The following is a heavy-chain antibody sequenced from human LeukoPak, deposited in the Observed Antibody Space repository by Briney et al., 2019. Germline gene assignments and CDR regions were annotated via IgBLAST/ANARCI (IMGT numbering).Heavy chain of an antibody. D-gene: IGHD3-16*01. V-gene: IGHV3-30*18. CDR2: ITSDGNNK. J-gene: IGHJ4*02. CDR3: AKDNYDSSGIWDY. Sequence: PGGSLRLSCAASGFTFSSYGMHWVRQAPGKGPEWVAFITSDGNNKFYAEAVKGRFTISRDNVKNTLYLQMNSLRPEDAAMYFCAKDNYDSSGIWDYWGQGTLVTVSS. CDR1: GFTFSSYG.